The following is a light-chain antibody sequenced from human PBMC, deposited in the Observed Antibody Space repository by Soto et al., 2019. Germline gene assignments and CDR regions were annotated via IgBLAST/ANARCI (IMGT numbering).Light chain of an antibody. CDR2: AAS. CDR1: QNIGVY. V-gene: IGKV1-39*01. J-gene: IGKJ1*01. Sequence: DVQVTKSPYSLSASLGKRVTITCRASQNIGVYLNWYQQKPGKAPKLLIYAASSLQSGVSSRFSGSGSATDFTLTISSLLPEDFATYYCHQSHSVPGTFGQGTKVDI. CDR3: HQSHSVPGT.